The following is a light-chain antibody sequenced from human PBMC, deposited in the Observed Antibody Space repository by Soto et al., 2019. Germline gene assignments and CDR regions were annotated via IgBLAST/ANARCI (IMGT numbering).Light chain of an antibody. J-gene: IGKJ1*01. V-gene: IGKV3D-15*01. CDR2: GAS. CDR3: QQYGGSPRT. Sequence: EIVMTQSPATLSVSPGERATLSCRASQSVSSNLAWYQQKPGQAPGLLIYGASTRATGIPAGFSGSGSGTDFTLTISRLEPEDFAVYYCQQYGGSPRTFGQGTKVDNK. CDR1: QSVSSN.